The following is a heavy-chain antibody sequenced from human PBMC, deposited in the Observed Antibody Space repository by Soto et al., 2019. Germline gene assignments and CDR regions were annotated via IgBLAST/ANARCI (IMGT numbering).Heavy chain of an antibody. CDR3: ARETSAAAYYYYGMDV. Sequence: ASVKVSCKASGGTFSSYAISWVRQAPGQGLEWMGGIIPIFGTANYAQKFQGRVTITADESTSTAYMELSSLRSEDTAVYYCARETSAAAYYYYGMDVWGQGTTVTVSS. V-gene: IGHV1-69*13. CDR2: IIPIFGTA. CDR1: GGTFSSYA. D-gene: IGHD6-13*01. J-gene: IGHJ6*02.